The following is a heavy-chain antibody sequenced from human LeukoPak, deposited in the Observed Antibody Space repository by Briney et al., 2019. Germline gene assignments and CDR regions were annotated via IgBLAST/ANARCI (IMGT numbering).Heavy chain of an antibody. D-gene: IGHD3-9*01. Sequence: PSETLSLTCAVYGRPFSGYYRSWIRQPPGKGLEWIGEINHSGSTNYNPSLKSRVTISVDTSKNQFSLKLSSVTAADTAVYYCARGEYDILTGYYLFDYWGQGTLVTVSS. CDR2: INHSGST. J-gene: IGHJ4*02. CDR1: GRPFSGYY. V-gene: IGHV4-34*01. CDR3: ARGEYDILTGYYLFDY.